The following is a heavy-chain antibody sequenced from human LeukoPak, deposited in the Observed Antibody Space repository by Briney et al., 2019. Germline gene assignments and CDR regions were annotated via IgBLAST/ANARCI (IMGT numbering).Heavy chain of an antibody. CDR3: SSSGWYWGNAFDI. D-gene: IGHD6-19*01. CDR1: GFTFSSYS. Sequence: GGPLRLSCAASGFTFSSYSMNGVRQAPGKGLEWVSSNSSSSSYIYYADSVKGRFTIYRDNAKNSLYLQMNSLRAEGTAVYYCSSSGWYWGNAFDIWGQGTMVTVSS. CDR2: NSSSSSYI. V-gene: IGHV3-21*01. J-gene: IGHJ3*02.